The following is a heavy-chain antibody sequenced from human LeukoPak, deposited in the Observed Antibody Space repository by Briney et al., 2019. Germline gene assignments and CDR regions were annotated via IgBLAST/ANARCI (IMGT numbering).Heavy chain of an antibody. D-gene: IGHD1-26*01. CDR3: AREDGLLRPPRGFDY. CDR2: ISGDGSNT. Sequence: GGSLRLSCAASGFTFSTYWIHWVRQAPGKGLMWVSLISGDGSNTRYADSVKGRFTISRDNAKNTLYLQMNSLRAEDTAVYYCAREDGLLRPPRGFDYWGQGTLVTVSS. V-gene: IGHV3-74*01. CDR1: GFTFSTYW. J-gene: IGHJ4*02.